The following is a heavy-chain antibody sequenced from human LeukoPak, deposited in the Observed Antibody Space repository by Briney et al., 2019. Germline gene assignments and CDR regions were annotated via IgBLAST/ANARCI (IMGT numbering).Heavy chain of an antibody. CDR2: INSNSGDP. D-gene: IGHD4-23*01. CDR1: GYTFSGYY. V-gene: IGHV1-2*02. CDR3: AREKGGNSGFDY. J-gene: IGHJ4*02. Sequence: ASVKVSCKASGYTFSGYYMHWVRQAPGQGLGWMGWINSNSGDPNYAQKFQGRVTLTRDTSISTAYMELSRLRSDDTAVYYCAREKGGNSGFDYWGRGTLVTVSS.